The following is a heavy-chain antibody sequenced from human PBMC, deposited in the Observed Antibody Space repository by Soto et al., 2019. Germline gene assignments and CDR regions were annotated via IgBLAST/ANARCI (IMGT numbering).Heavy chain of an antibody. V-gene: IGHV1-18*01. J-gene: IGHJ6*03. Sequence: ASVKVSCKASGYTFTSYGISWVRQAPGQGLEWMGWISAYNGNTNYAQKLQGRVTMTTDTSTSTAYMELRSLRSDGTAVYYCAREGHDSIAARSDYYYYYMDVWGKGTTVTVSS. CDR2: ISAYNGNT. D-gene: IGHD6-6*01. CDR1: GYTFTSYG. CDR3: AREGHDSIAARSDYYYYYMDV.